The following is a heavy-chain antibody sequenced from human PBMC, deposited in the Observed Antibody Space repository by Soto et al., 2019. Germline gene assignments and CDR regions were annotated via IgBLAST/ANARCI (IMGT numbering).Heavy chain of an antibody. CDR1: GFTFSSYA. CDR2: ISGSGGST. Sequence: GGSLRLSCAASGFTFSSYAMSWVRQAPGKGLEWVSAISGSGGSTYYADSVKGRFTITRDNSKNTLYLQMNSLRAEDTAVYYCAKGSSGGSGWRGFDYWGQGTLVTVSS. J-gene: IGHJ4*02. V-gene: IGHV3-23*01. CDR3: AKGSSGGSGWRGFDY. D-gene: IGHD6-19*01.